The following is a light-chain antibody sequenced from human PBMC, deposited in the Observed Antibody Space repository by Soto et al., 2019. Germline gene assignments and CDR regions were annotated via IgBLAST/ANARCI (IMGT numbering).Light chain of an antibody. CDR1: QDISNY. CDR2: DAS. Sequence: DIQMTQSPSSLSASVGDRVTITCQASQDISNYLNWYQQKPGKAPKLLIYDASNLETGVPSRFSGGVSGTDFTFTISSLQPEDIATYYCQQYDNLPPFTFGQGTKLEIK. V-gene: IGKV1-33*01. CDR3: QQYDNLPPFT. J-gene: IGKJ2*01.